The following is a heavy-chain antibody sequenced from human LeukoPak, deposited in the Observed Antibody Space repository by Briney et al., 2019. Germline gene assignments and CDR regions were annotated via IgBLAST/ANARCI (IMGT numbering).Heavy chain of an antibody. CDR3: ARTSAHFYYYYYGMDV. CDR2: INHSGST. V-gene: IGHV4-34*01. Sequence: PSETLSLTCAVYGGSFSGYYWSWIRQPPGKGLEWSGEINHSGSTNYNPSLKSRVTISVDTSKNQFSLKLSSVTAADTAVYYCARTSAHFYYYYYGMDVWGQGTTVTVSS. CDR1: GGSFSGYY. J-gene: IGHJ6*02. D-gene: IGHD6-6*01.